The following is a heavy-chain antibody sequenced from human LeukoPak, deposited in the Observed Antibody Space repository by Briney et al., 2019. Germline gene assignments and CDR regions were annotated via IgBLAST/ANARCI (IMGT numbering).Heavy chain of an antibody. V-gene: IGHV4-38-2*01. CDR3: ASLYDYVWGSYRYTYRVDY. J-gene: IGHJ4*02. Sequence: SETLSLTCAVSGYSISSGYYWGWIRQPPGKGLEWIGSINHSGSTYYNPSLKSRVTISVDTSKNQFSLKLSSVTAAGTAVYYCASLYDYVWGSYRYTYRVDYWGQGTLVTVSS. CDR2: INHSGST. D-gene: IGHD3-16*02. CDR1: GYSISSGYY.